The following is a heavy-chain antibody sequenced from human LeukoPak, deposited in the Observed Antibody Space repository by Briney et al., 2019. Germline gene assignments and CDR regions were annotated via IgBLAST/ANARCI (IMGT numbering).Heavy chain of an antibody. CDR1: GGSFSGYY. CDR3: ARHGTYGDHPNADY. CDR2: INHSGST. Sequence: ETLSLTCAVYGGSFSGYYWSWIRQPPGKGLEWIGEINHSGSTNYNPSLKSRVTISVDTSKNQFSLKLSSVTAADTAVYYCARHGTYGDHPNADYWGQGTLVTVSS. D-gene: IGHD4-17*01. V-gene: IGHV4-34*01. J-gene: IGHJ4*02.